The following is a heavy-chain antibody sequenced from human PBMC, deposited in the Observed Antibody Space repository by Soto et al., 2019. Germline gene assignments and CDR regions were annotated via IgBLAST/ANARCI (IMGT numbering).Heavy chain of an antibody. D-gene: IGHD6-13*01. V-gene: IGHV1-2*04. CDR2: INPNSGGT. CDR1: GYTFTGYY. Sequence: GASVKVSCKASGYTFTGYYMHWVRQAPGQGLEWMGWINPNSGGTNYAQKFQGWVTMPRDTSISTAYMELSRLRSDDTAVYYCARGGRKVGIAAAGINYWGQGTLVTVSS. CDR3: ARGGRKVGIAAAGINY. J-gene: IGHJ4*02.